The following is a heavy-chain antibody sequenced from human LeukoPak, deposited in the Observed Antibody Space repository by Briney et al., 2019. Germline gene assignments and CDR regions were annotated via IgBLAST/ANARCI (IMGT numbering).Heavy chain of an antibody. CDR2: IYYSGST. V-gene: IGHV4-59*08. Sequence: PSETLSLTCTVSGGSISSYYWSWIRQPPGKGLEWIGYIYYSGSTNYNPSLKSRVTISVDTSKNQFSLKLSSVTAADTAVYYCARHYRVDGYSGFDYWGQGTLVTVSS. J-gene: IGHJ4*02. CDR1: GGSISSYY. D-gene: IGHD5-24*01. CDR3: ARHYRVDGYSGFDY.